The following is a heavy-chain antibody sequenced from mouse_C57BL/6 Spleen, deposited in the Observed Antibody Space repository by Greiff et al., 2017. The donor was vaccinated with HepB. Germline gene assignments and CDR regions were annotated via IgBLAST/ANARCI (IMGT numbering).Heavy chain of an antibody. CDR2: IYPGSGGT. CDR1: GYAFTNYL. V-gene: IGHV1-54*01. J-gene: IGHJ2*01. D-gene: IGHD1-1*01. Sequence: VQLQESGAELVRPGTSVKVSCKASGYAFTNYLIEWVKQRPGQGLEWIGVIYPGSGGTNYNEKFKGKATLTADKASSTAYLQLSSLTSEDAAVYYCARSTTVVAPWYFDYWGQGTTLTVSS. CDR3: ARSTTVVAPWYFDY.